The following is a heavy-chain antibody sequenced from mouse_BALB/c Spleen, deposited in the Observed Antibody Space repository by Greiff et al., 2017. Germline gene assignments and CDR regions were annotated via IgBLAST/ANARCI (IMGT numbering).Heavy chain of an antibody. Sequence: VKLMESGPGLVAPSQSLSITCTVSGFSLTSYGVHWVRQPPGKGLEWLGVIWAGGSTNYNSALMSRLSISKDNSKSQVFLKMNSLQTDDTAMYYGARDHTIKTVYYFDYWGQGTTLTVSS. CDR2: IWAGGST. J-gene: IGHJ2*01. CDR3: ARDHTIKTVYYFDY. V-gene: IGHV2-9*02. D-gene: IGHD2-4*01. CDR1: GFSLTSYG.